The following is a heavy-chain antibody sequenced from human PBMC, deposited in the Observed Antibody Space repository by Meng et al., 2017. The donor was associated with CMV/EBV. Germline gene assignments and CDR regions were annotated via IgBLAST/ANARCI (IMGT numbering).Heavy chain of an antibody. V-gene: IGHV3-23*01. CDR1: GFTFSSYA. Sequence: GESLKISCAASGFTFSSYAMSWVRQAPGKGLEWVSAISGSGGSTYYADSVKGRFTISRDNSKNTLYLQMNSLRAEDTAVYYCAKDGITGTPYYYYSYGMDVWGQGATVTVSS. CDR2: ISGSGGST. D-gene: IGHD1-7*01. J-gene: IGHJ6*02. CDR3: AKDGITGTPYYYYSYGMDV.